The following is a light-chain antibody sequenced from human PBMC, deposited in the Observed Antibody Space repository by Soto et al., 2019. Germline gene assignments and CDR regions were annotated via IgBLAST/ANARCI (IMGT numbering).Light chain of an antibody. CDR2: GAS. CDR3: QQYGSSPAVT. J-gene: IGKJ4*01. V-gene: IGKV3-20*01. CDR1: QSVSSSY. Sequence: EIVLTQSPGTLSLSTGERATLSCRASQSVSSSYLACYQQKPGQAPRLLIYGASSRATGIPDRLSGSGSGTESTLPISRLEPEDVAVYYCQQYGSSPAVTFGGGTKVEIK.